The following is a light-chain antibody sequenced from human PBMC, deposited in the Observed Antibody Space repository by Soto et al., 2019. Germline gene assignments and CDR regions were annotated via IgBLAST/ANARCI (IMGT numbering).Light chain of an antibody. J-gene: IGKJ4*01. CDR3: HQYNNWPPLT. V-gene: IGKV3-15*01. CDR1: QSVSSN. Sequence: IVMPQSPATLSVSPGERATLSCKVSQSVSSNLAWYQQKPGQAPRLLIYGASTRATGIPARFSGSGSGTEFTLTISSLQSEDFAVYYCHQYNNWPPLTFGGGTKV. CDR2: GAS.